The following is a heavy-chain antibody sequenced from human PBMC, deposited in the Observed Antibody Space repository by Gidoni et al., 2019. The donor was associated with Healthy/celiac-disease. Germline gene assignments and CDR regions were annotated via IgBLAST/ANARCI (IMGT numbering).Heavy chain of an antibody. J-gene: IGHJ4*02. V-gene: IGHV4-39*07. Sequence: QLQLQESGPGLVKPSETLSLTCTVSGGSISSSSYYWGWIRQPPGKGLEWIGSIYYSGSTYYNPSLKSRVTISVDTSKNQFSLKLSSVTAADTAVYYCARDRSIAAPSEYWGQGTLVTVSS. CDR3: ARDRSIAAPSEY. CDR1: GGSISSSSYY. D-gene: IGHD6-6*01. CDR2: IYYSGST.